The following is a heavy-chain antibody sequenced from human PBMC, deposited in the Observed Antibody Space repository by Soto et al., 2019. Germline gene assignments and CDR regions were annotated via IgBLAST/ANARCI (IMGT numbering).Heavy chain of an antibody. J-gene: IGHJ4*02. CDR3: VSLWSVTGSRDY. D-gene: IGHD1-20*01. Sequence: EVQLVESGGGLVQPGGSLRLSCAVSGLTFSDHYMGWVRQAPGKGLDWVGRIRDRVHSYGTEYAASVKGRFTISRDDSRNSLYLQMNSLKMEDTAVFYCVSLWSVTGSRDYWGRGTLVTVSS. V-gene: IGHV3-72*01. CDR1: GLTFSDHY. CDR2: IRDRVHSYGT.